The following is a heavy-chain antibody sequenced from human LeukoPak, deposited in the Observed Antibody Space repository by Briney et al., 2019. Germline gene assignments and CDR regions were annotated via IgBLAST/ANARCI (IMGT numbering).Heavy chain of an antibody. Sequence: ASVKVSCKASGGTFSSYAISWVRQAPGQGLEWMGRIIPILGIANYAQKFQGRVTITADKSTSTAYMELSSLRSEGTAVYYCAEHYYDSSGYYSDYWGQGTLVTVSS. CDR2: IIPILGIA. CDR1: GGTFSSYA. CDR3: AEHYYDSSGYYSDY. J-gene: IGHJ4*02. D-gene: IGHD3-22*01. V-gene: IGHV1-69*04.